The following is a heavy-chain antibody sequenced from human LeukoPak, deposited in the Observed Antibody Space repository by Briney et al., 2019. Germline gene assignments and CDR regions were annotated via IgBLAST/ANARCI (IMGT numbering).Heavy chain of an antibody. J-gene: IGHJ4*02. D-gene: IGHD3-22*01. Sequence: GGSLRLSCAASGFTFSSYAMSWVRQAPGKGLEWVSAISGGGGSTYYADSVKGRFTISRDNSKNTLYLQMNSLRAEDTAVYYCAKGVYYYDSSGYYYTYYFEYWGQGTLVTVSS. V-gene: IGHV3-23*01. CDR3: AKGVYYYDSSGYYYTYYFEY. CDR1: GFTFSSYA. CDR2: ISGGGGST.